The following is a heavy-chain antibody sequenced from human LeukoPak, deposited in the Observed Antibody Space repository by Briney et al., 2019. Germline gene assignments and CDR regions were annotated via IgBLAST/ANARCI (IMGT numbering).Heavy chain of an antibody. J-gene: IGHJ3*02. Sequence: PSETLSLTCAVYGGSFSGYYWSWIRQPPGKGLEWIGYIYHSGSTHYNPSLKSRVTISVDRSKNQFSLKLSSVTAADTAVYYCARGKREDAFDIWGQGTMVTVSS. CDR3: ARGKREDAFDI. CDR2: IYHSGST. CDR1: GGSFSGYY. V-gene: IGHV4-34*01.